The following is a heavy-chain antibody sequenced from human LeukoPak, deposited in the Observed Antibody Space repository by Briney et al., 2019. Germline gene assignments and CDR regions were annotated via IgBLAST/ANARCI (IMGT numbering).Heavy chain of an antibody. CDR1: GYTFTAYS. Sequence: GTSVKVSCKASGYTFTAYSMHWVRQAPGQGLEWMGWINPNSGNTGYAQTFHDRVTMTRDTSISTAYMELSRLRSDDTAVYYCARRLVDSDDGYAVWGQGTMVAVS. CDR3: ARRLVDSDDGYAV. J-gene: IGHJ3*01. CDR2: INPNSGNT. D-gene: IGHD1-26*01. V-gene: IGHV1-2*02.